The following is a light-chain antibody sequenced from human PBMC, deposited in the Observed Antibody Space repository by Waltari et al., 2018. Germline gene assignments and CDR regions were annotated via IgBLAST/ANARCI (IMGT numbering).Light chain of an antibody. V-gene: IGLV1-44*01. CDR2: RKN. J-gene: IGLJ3*02. CDR1: DANISTNF. CDR3: ATWDGSVNGDWV. Sequence: QSVLSQPPAASGTPGQRVTLSCSGTDANISTNFFPRYQPLPGAAPTLLIYRKNQRPSGVPDRFSGSKSGTSASLAISGLRSEDEALYYCATWDGSVNGDWVFGGGTKLTVL.